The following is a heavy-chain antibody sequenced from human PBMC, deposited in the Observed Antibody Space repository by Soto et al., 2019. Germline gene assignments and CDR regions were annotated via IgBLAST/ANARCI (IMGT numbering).Heavy chain of an antibody. CDR2: ISAYNGNT. J-gene: IGHJ6*02. CDR1: GYTFTSYG. V-gene: IGHV1-18*04. CDR3: ARDSGDYGDYYGMDV. Sequence: QVQLVQSGAEVKKPGASVKVSCKASGYTFTSYGISWVRQAPGQGLEWMGWISAYNGNTNYAQKLQGRVTMTTDTSTSTAYMELRSLRSDYTAVYYCARDSGDYGDYYGMDVWGQGTTVTVSS. D-gene: IGHD4-17*01.